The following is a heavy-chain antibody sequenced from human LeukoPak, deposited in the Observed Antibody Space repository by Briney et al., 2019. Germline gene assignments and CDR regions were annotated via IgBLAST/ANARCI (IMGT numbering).Heavy chain of an antibody. V-gene: IGHV4-34*01. J-gene: IGHJ3*02. CDR3: ARGGRTMGI. D-gene: IGHD4/OR15-4a*01. CDR2: INHSGST. CDR1: GGSFSGYY. Sequence: SETLSLTCAVYGGSFSGYYWSWIRQPPGKGLEWIGEINHSGSTNYNPSLKSRVTISVDTSKNQFSLKLSSVTAADTAVYYCARGGRTMGIWGQGTMVTVSS.